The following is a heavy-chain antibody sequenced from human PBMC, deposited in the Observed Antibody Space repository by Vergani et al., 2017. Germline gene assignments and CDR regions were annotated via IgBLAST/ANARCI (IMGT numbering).Heavy chain of an antibody. D-gene: IGHD6-13*01. CDR3: ARTAAGRGYYYMDV. Sequence: VQLVESGGGVVQPGRSLRLSCAASGFTFSSYSMNWVRQAPGKGLEWVSSISSSSSYIYYADSVKGRFTISRDNAKNSLYLQMNSLRAKDKAVYYCARTAAGRGYYYMDVWGKGTTVTVSS. J-gene: IGHJ6*03. V-gene: IGHV3-21*01. CDR2: ISSSSSYI. CDR1: GFTFSSYS.